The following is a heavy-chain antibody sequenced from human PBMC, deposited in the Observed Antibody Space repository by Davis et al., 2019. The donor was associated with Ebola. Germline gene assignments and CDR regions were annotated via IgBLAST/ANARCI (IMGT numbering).Heavy chain of an antibody. V-gene: IGHV3-23*01. D-gene: IGHD3-3*01. CDR3: AKSGLSFGVVKYHYGMDV. CDR2: ISAGGGTT. CDR1: GFTFTTYA. J-gene: IGHJ6*04. Sequence: GESLKISCAGSGFTFTTYAMNWVRQAPGKGLEWVSSISAGGGTTFYADSVKGRFTISRDNSKKTLYLQMNSLRAEDTAVYYCAKSGLSFGVVKYHYGMDVWGKGTTVTVSS.